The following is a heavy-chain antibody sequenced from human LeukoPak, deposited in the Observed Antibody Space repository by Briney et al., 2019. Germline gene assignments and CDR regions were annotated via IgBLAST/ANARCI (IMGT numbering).Heavy chain of an antibody. J-gene: IGHJ4*02. CDR3: ARDNSDGYHLAY. D-gene: IGHD5-24*01. CDR1: GYTFTSYY. V-gene: IGHV1-46*01. Sequence: GASVKVSCKATGYTFTSYYMHWVRQPPGQGLAWMGIINPRGVRTSYAQKSHGRVTMTRDTSTSTVYMELSSLRYEDMAVYYCARDNSDGYHLAYWGQGTLVTVSS. CDR2: INPRGVRT.